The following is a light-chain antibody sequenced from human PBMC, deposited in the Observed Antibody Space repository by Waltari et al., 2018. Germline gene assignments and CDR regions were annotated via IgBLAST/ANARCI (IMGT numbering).Light chain of an antibody. CDR1: QGIRND. CDR2: AGS. CDR3: LQDSNYPFT. V-gene: IGKV1-6*02. Sequence: AIQMTQSPSSLSASVGDRVTITCRASQGIRNDLGWYQQKPGKPPKLLIYAGSTLQTGVPSRFSGSGFGTDFTLTISSLQPADFATYYCLQDSNYPFTFGPGTKVDIK. J-gene: IGKJ3*01.